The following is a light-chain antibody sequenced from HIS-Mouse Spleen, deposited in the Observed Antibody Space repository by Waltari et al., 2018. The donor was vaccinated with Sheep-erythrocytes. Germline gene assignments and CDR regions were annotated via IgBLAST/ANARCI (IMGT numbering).Light chain of an antibody. V-gene: IGLV2-11*01. Sequence: QPALTQPRSVSGSPGQSVTIPCTGPRSDAGGYNYVSWYQQHPGKAPKLMIYDVSKRPSGVPDRFSGSKSGNTASLTISGLQAEDEADYYCCSYAGSYNHVFATGTKVTVL. CDR2: DVS. CDR1: RSDAGGYNY. J-gene: IGLJ1*01. CDR3: CSYAGSYNHV.